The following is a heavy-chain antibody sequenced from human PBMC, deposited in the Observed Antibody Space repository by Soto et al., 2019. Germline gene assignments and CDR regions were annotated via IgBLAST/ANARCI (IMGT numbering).Heavy chain of an antibody. J-gene: IGHJ4*02. Sequence: SDTLSLTCTLSGLSVSSGNYYWSWIRQPPGKRLEWLGYIYYTGSTTYSPPLKSRVTMSVDSSKNQFSLKLKFVTAADTAVYYCARERTGDPTFFDYWGQGLLVTVSS. V-gene: IGHV4-61*01. CDR1: GLSVSSGNYY. CDR2: IYYTGST. D-gene: IGHD1-1*01. CDR3: ARERTGDPTFFDY.